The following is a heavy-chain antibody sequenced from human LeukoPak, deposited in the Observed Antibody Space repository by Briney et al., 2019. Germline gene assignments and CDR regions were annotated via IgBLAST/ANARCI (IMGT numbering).Heavy chain of an antibody. V-gene: IGHV4-59*12. CDR3: ARPAEAGYFYPFDF. D-gene: IGHD6-19*01. CDR1: PGSISSYY. CDR2: IYYSGST. J-gene: IGHJ3*01. Sequence: SETLSLTCTVSPGSISSYYWSWIRQPPGKGLEWIGYIYYSGSTNYNPSLKRRVTISLDTSKNQLSLRLSSVTAADTAVYYCARPAEAGYFYPFDFWGQGTMVTVSS.